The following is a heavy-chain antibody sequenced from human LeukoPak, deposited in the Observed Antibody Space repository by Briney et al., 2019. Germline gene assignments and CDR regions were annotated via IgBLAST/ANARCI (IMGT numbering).Heavy chain of an antibody. J-gene: IGHJ4*02. V-gene: IGHV3-30*04. Sequence: GGSLRLSCTGSGFTFKNYAMFWIRQAPGKGLEWAAVISDDGTSTNYADSVKGRFIISRDASTGTLYLQMHGLRLEDTAVYYCARAANSESSYRSSKYWGQGTLVSVSS. CDR1: GFTFKNYA. CDR2: ISDDGTST. CDR3: ARAANSESSYRSSKY. D-gene: IGHD3-10*01.